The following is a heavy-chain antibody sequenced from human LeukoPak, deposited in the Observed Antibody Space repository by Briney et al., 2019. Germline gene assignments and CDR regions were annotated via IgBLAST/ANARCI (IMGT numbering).Heavy chain of an antibody. CDR3: ARQYYDFWSGYQGRAFDI. D-gene: IGHD3-3*01. J-gene: IGHJ3*02. CDR1: GYTFTSYD. V-gene: IGHV1-8*01. Sequence: ASVKVSCKASGYTFTSYDINWVRQATGQGLEWMGWMNPNSGNTGYAQKFQGRVTMTRNTSISTAYMELSSLRSEDTAVHYCARQYYDFWSGYQGRAFDIWGQGTMVTVSS. CDR2: MNPNSGNT.